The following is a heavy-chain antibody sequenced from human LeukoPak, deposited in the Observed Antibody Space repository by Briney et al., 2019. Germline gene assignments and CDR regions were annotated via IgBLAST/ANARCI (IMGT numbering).Heavy chain of an antibody. J-gene: IGHJ4*02. CDR2: ISYDGSNK. Sequence: GRSLRLSCAASGFTFSSYAMHWVRQAPGKGLEWVAVISYDGSNKYYADSVKGRFTISRDNSKNTLYLQMNSLRAEDTAVYYCARLGARQVLDYWGQGTLVTVSS. CDR1: GFTFSSYA. V-gene: IGHV3-30-3*01. CDR3: ARLGARQVLDY. D-gene: IGHD4-17*01.